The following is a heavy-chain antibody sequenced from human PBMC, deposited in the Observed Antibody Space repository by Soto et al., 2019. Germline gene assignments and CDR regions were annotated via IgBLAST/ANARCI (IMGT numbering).Heavy chain of an antibody. V-gene: IGHV3-23*01. CDR3: AKGSSSSTFDY. Sequence: EVQLLESGGGLVQPGESLRLSCAASGFTFSSYAMSWVRQAPGKGLEWVSVISGSDDSTYYADSVKGRFTISRDNSKNTLYLQMNSLRAEDTAVYYCAKGSSSSTFDYFGQVTLVTVSS. CDR1: GFTFSSYA. J-gene: IGHJ4*02. CDR2: ISGSDDST. D-gene: IGHD6-6*01.